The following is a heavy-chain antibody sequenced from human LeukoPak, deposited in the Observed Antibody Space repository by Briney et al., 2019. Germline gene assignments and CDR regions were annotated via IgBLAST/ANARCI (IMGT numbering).Heavy chain of an antibody. CDR3: ARYSGSYPHDAFDI. CDR1: GGSISSSSYY. V-gene: IGHV4-39*07. Sequence: SETLSLTCTVSGGSISSSSYYWGWIRQPPGKGLEWIGSIYYSGGTYYNPSLKSRVTISVDTSKNQFSLKLSSVTAADTAVYYCARYSGSYPHDAFDIWGQGTMVTVSS. D-gene: IGHD1-26*01. J-gene: IGHJ3*02. CDR2: IYYSGGT.